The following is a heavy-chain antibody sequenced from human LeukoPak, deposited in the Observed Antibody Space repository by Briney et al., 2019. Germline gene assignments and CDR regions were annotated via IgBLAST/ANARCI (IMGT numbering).Heavy chain of an antibody. J-gene: IGHJ5*02. Sequence: SETLSLTCAVYGGSFSGYYWSWIRQPPGKGLEWIGEINHSGSTNYNPSLKSRVTISVDTSKNQFSLKLSSVTAADTAVYYCATAWAGAAFRWFDPWGQGTLVTVSS. CDR2: INHSGST. CDR3: ATAWAGAAFRWFDP. V-gene: IGHV4-34*01. D-gene: IGHD6-19*01. CDR1: GGSFSGYY.